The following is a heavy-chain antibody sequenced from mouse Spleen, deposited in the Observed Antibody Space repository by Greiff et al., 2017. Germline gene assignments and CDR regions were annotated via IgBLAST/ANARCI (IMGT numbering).Heavy chain of an antibody. CDR3: ARPSLYYGNYPFAY. V-gene: IGHV5-17*01. J-gene: IGHJ3*01. D-gene: IGHD2-1*01. CDR1: GFTFSDYG. Sequence: EVKLVESGGGLVKPGGSLKLSCAASGFTFSDYGMHWVRQAPEKGLEWVAYISSGSSTIYYAATVKGRFTISRDNAKNTLFLQMTSLRSEDTAMYYCARPSLYYGNYPFAYWGQGTLVTVSA. CDR2: ISSGSSTI.